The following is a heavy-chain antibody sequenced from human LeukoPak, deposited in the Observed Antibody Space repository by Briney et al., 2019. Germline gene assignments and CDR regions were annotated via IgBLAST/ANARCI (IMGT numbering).Heavy chain of an antibody. CDR1: GFTFSNAW. CDR2: IKRETDGGTI. J-gene: IGHJ1*01. CDR3: TTDRYYDNSELQFQH. V-gene: IGHV3-15*07. Sequence: GGSLRLSCAASGFTFSNAWMNWVRQAPGKGLEWLGRIKRETDGGTIDYAAPVKGRFTISRDDSRNTLYLQMDSLKIEDTAVYYCTTDRYYDNSELQFQHWGQGTLVTVSS. D-gene: IGHD3-22*01.